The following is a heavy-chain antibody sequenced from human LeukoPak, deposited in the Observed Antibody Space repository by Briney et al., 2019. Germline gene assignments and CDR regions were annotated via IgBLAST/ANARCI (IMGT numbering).Heavy chain of an antibody. CDR3: AKIPTWFGDHHYFDY. V-gene: IGHV3-23*01. CDR2: ISGSGGST. D-gene: IGHD3-10*01. Sequence: GGSLRLSCAASGFTFSSSAMSWVRQVPGKGLEWVSAISGSGGSTYYADSVKGRFTISRDNSKNTLYLQMNSLRAEDTAVYYCAKIPTWFGDHHYFDYWGQGTLVTVSS. J-gene: IGHJ4*02. CDR1: GFTFSSSA.